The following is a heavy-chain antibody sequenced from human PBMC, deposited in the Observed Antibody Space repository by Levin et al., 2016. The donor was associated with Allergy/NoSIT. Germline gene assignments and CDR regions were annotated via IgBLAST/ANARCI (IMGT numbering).Heavy chain of an antibody. CDR3: ARTNDYGDYGWRYYYGMDV. J-gene: IGHJ6*02. D-gene: IGHD4-17*01. V-gene: IGHV4-59*08. Sequence: WIRQPPGKGLEWIGYIYYSGSTNYNPSLKSRVTISVDTSKNQFSLKLSSVTAADTAVYYCARTNDYGDYGWRYYYGMDVWGQGTTVTVSS. CDR2: IYYSGST.